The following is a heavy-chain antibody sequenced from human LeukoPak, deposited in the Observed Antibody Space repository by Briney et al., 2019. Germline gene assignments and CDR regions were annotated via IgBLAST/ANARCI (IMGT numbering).Heavy chain of an antibody. Sequence: ASVKVSCKASGYTFTTHVINWVRQAPGQGLEWMGIINPSGGSTSYAQKFQGRVTMTRDTSTSTVYMELSSLRSEDTAVYYCARDPGPTTVTTDAWGQGTLVTVSS. J-gene: IGHJ5*02. CDR3: ARDPGPTTVTTDA. V-gene: IGHV1-46*01. CDR1: GYTFTTHV. CDR2: INPSGGST. D-gene: IGHD4-17*01.